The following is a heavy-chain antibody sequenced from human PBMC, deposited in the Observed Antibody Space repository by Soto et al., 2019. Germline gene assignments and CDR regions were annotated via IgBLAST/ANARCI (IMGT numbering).Heavy chain of an antibody. Sequence: QVQLLQSGPEVRRPGSSVKLSCKTSGGNLRSYGINWVRQAPGQGLEWMGGIVPLFATPTYAQKFQGRLTVTADDSTNTDYMDLATLRSEDTALYYCARVAVRGELFAAFDFWGRGALITVSS. CDR2: IVPLFATP. V-gene: IGHV1-69*01. CDR1: GGNLRSYG. CDR3: ARVAVRGELFAAFDF. D-gene: IGHD1-26*01. J-gene: IGHJ4*02.